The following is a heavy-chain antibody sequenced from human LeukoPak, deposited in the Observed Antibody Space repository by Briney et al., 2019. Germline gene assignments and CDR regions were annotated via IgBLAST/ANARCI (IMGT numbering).Heavy chain of an antibody. CDR2: ISAYNGNT. D-gene: IGHD1-14*01. J-gene: IGHJ6*03. CDR3: ARGVAGVYFYYYMDV. Sequence: ASVKVSCKASGYTFTSYGISWVRQAPGQGLEWMGWISAYNGNTNYAQKLQGRVTMTTDTSTSTAYMELRSLRSDDTAVYHCARGVAGVYFYYYMDVWGKGTTVTVSS. CDR1: GYTFTSYG. V-gene: IGHV1-18*01.